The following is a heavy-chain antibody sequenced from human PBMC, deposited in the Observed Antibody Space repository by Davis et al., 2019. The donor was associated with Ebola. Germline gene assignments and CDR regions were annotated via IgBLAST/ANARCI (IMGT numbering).Heavy chain of an antibody. D-gene: IGHD3-3*01. CDR2: INHSGST. CDR3: ASSIFGVVVNPYYFDY. CDR1: GGSFSGYY. V-gene: IGHV4-34*01. Sequence: SETLSLTCAVYGGSFSGYYWSWIRQPPGKGLEWIGEINHSGSTNYNPSLKSRVTISVNTSKRQFSLKLNSVTAADTAVYYCASSIFGVVVNPYYFDYWGQGTLVTVSS. J-gene: IGHJ4*02.